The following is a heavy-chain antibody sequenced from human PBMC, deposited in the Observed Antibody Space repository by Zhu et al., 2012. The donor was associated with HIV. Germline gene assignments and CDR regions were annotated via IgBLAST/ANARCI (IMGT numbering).Heavy chain of an antibody. CDR1: GYSIFNGYY. CDR3: AQKEGYCSGGRCYRFLFDP. D-gene: IGHD2-15*01. J-gene: IGHJ5*02. Sequence: QVQVQESGPGLVKPSETLSLTCTVSGYSIFNGYYWGWVRQPPGKGLEWIGSFYRTGDIYYNPSLKSRVTISGDMSKNQFSLRLNSVTAADTAVYYCAQKEGYCSGGRCYRFLFDPWSQGTLVTVSS. V-gene: IGHV4-38-2*02. CDR2: FYRTGDI.